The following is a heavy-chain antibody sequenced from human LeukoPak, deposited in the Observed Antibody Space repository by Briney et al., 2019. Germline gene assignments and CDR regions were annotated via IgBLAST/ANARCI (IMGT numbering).Heavy chain of an antibody. CDR2: IKQGGREE. CDR1: EFIFSDYW. CDR3: ARGFCSAGDCFYFDV. J-gene: IGHJ4*02. V-gene: IGHV3-7*04. Sequence: SGGSLRLSCVASEFIFSDYWMSWVRQAPGKGLEWVANIKQGGREEKYVGSVKGRFAISRDDAKSTLYLQMDSLRAEDTAVYYCARGFCSAGDCFYFDVWGQGTVVTVSS. D-gene: IGHD2-21*02.